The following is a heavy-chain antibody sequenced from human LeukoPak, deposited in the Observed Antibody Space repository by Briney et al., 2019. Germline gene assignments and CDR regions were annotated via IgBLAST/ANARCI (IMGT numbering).Heavy chain of an antibody. V-gene: IGHV4-31*03. D-gene: IGHD3-22*01. J-gene: IGHJ4*02. Sequence: SETLSLTCTVSGGSISSGGYYWSWIRQHPGKGLEWIGYIYYSGSTYYNPSLKSRVTISVDTSKNQFSLKPSSVTAAVTAVYYCARVPRDYYYDSSGYYGGWGQETLVTVSS. CDR2: IYYSGST. CDR3: ARVPRDYYYDSSGYYGG. CDR1: GGSISSGGYY.